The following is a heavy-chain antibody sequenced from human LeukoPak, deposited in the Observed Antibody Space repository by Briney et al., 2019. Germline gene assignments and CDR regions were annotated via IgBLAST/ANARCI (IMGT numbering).Heavy chain of an antibody. Sequence: ASVKVSCKASGYTITSYAMHWVRQAPGQRLEWMGWINAGNGNTGYSQKFQGRVTITRDSSASTAYMELSSLRSEDTAVYYCARDSLTYCGGDCYYYYYGMDVWGQGTTVTVSS. D-gene: IGHD2-21*02. J-gene: IGHJ6*02. CDR3: ARDSLTYCGGDCYYYYYGMDV. V-gene: IGHV1-3*01. CDR2: INAGNGNT. CDR1: GYTITSYA.